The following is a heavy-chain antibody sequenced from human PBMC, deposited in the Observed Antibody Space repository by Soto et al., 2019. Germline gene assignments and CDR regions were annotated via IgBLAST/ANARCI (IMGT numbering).Heavy chain of an antibody. CDR2: FYYSAST. Sequence: QLQLQESGPGLVKPSETLSLTCTVSGGSISSSSYYWGWIRPPPGQGLEWIGSFYYSASTYYNPSLKSRVSISVDTSKNQFSQKLSSVTAADTAVYYCASGSYYEMPLDYWGQGTRVTVS. CDR1: GGSISSSSYY. V-gene: IGHV4-39*01. D-gene: IGHD1-26*01. J-gene: IGHJ4*02. CDR3: ASGSYYEMPLDY.